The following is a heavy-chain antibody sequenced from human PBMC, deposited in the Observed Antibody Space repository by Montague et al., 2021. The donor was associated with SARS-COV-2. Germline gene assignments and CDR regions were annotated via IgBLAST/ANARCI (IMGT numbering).Heavy chain of an antibody. Sequence: PALVKPTQTLTLTCSFSGFSLRTSGVGVGWIRQPPGKALEWLAVIYWDDDKRYSPSLKSRLTITKDTSKNQVVLTMTNMDPADTATYYCVHSYADYLFDYWGQGTLVSVSS. V-gene: IGHV2-5*02. CDR1: GFSLRTSGVG. CDR3: VHSYADYLFDY. J-gene: IGHJ4*02. CDR2: IYWDDDK. D-gene: IGHD4-17*01.